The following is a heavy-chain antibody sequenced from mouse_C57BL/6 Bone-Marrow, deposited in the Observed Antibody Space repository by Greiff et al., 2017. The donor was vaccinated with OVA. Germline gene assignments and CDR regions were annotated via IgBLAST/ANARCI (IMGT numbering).Heavy chain of an antibody. CDR3: SRGGYYSNYDFYYFDY. J-gene: IGHJ2*01. D-gene: IGHD2-5*01. Sequence: QVQLQQPGAELVKPGASVKLSCKASGYTFTSYWMHWVKQRPGQGLEWIGMIPPNSGSTNYNEKFKSKATLTVEKSSSTAYMQLSSLTSEGSAVYYCSRGGYYSNYDFYYFDYWGQGTTLTVSS. CDR1: GYTFTSYW. CDR2: IPPNSGST. V-gene: IGHV1-64*01.